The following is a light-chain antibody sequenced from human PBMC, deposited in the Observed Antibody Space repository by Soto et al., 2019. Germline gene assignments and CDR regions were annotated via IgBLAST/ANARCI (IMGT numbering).Light chain of an antibody. J-gene: IGLJ1*01. V-gene: IGLV1-44*01. Sequence: QSALTQPPSASGTPGQRVTISCSGGSSNIGSNTVNWYQQLPGTAPKLLMYSNNQRPSGVPDRFSGSKSVTSASLAISGLQSEDEADYYCAAWDGSLNGYVFGPGTKVTVL. CDR1: SSNIGSNT. CDR3: AAWDGSLNGYV. CDR2: SNN.